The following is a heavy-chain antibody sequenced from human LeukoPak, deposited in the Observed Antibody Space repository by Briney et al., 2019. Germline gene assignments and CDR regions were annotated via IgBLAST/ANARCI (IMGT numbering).Heavy chain of an antibody. J-gene: IGHJ4*02. CDR2: ISGSGGST. V-gene: IGHV3-23*01. CDR1: GFTFSSYA. CDR3: AKVDSSGHALISYFDY. Sequence: PGGSLRLSCAASGFTFSSYAMSWVRQAPGEGLEWVSAISGSGGSTYYADSVKGRFTISRDNSKSTLYLQMNSLRAEDTAVYYCAKVDSSGHALISYFDYWGQGTLVTASS. D-gene: IGHD3-22*01.